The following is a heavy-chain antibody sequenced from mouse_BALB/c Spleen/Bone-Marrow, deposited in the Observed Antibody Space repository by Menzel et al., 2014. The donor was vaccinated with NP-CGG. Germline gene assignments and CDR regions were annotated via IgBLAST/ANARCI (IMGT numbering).Heavy chain of an antibody. CDR2: IYPGDGDT. CDR3: ARERGWYLDY. Sequence: VQRVESGAELVRPGSSVKISCKASGYAISSYWMNWVKQRPGQGLEWIGQIYPGDGDTNYNGKFKGKATLTADKSSSTAYMQISSLTSGDSAVYFCARERGWYLDYWGQGTTLTVSS. CDR1: GYAISSYW. D-gene: IGHD2-3*01. V-gene: IGHV1-80*01. J-gene: IGHJ2*01.